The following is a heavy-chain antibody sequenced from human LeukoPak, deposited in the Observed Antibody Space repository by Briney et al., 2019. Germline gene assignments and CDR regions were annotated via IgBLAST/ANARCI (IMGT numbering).Heavy chain of an antibody. CDR2: INQGGSDK. D-gene: IGHD5-24*01. CDR1: GFTFSSYW. Sequence: GSLRLSCAASGFTFSSYWMSWVRQAPGKGLEWVANINQGGSDKNYVNSVKGRFTISRDNAKNSLYLQMNSLRAEDTAIYYCTRVGYIDEGIDYWGQGTLVTVSS. J-gene: IGHJ4*02. CDR3: TRVGYIDEGIDY. V-gene: IGHV3-7*04.